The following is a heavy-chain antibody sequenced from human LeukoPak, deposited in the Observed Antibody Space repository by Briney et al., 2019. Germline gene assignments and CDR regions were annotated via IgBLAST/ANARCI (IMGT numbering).Heavy chain of an antibody. Sequence: PGGSLRLSCAASGFTFSIYWMSWVRQAPGKGLEWVANINQDGSEKYYVDSVEGRFTISRDNAKNALFLQMNRLRAEDTSVYYCARAGGTGTVDIGGQGTMVRVSS. CDR2: INQDGSEK. CDR3: ARAGGTGTVDI. CDR1: GFTFSIYW. D-gene: IGHD2-8*02. J-gene: IGHJ3*02. V-gene: IGHV3-7*01.